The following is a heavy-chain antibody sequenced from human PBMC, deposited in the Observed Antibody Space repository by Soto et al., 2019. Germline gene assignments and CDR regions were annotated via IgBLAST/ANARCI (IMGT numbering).Heavy chain of an antibody. CDR3: AKVIEEWELSVKYYYGMDV. D-gene: IGHD1-26*01. CDR1: GFTFSSYG. Sequence: GGSLRLSCAASGFTFSSYGMHWVRQAPGKVLEWVAVISYDGSNKYYADSVKGRFTISRDNSKNTLYLQMNSLRAEDTAVYYCAKVIEEWELSVKYYYGMDVWGQGTTVTVSS. CDR2: ISYDGSNK. J-gene: IGHJ6*02. V-gene: IGHV3-30*18.